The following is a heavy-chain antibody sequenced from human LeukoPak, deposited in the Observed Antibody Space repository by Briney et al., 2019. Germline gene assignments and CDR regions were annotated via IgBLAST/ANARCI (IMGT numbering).Heavy chain of an antibody. CDR2: IISVLNTA. Sequence: SVKVSCKASGGTSSNYVISWVRQAPGQGLEWMGRIISVLNTANFAQKFQGRVAITADKSTNTAYMELSSLTSEDTAVYYCARDAHRALDYWGQGTLVTVSS. CDR3: ARDAHRALDY. J-gene: IGHJ4*02. D-gene: IGHD1-14*01. CDR1: GGTSSNYV. V-gene: IGHV1-69*04.